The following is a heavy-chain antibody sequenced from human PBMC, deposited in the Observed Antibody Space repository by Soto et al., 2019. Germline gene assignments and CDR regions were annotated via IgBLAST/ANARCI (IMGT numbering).Heavy chain of an antibody. CDR3: ARGGRSSGWYSSYYYYGMDV. D-gene: IGHD6-19*01. V-gene: IGHV4-34*01. Sequence: SETLSLTCAVYGGSFSGYYWSWIRQPPGKGLEWIGEINHSGSTNYNPSLKSRVTISVDTSKNQFSLKLSSVTAADTAVYYCARGGRSSGWYSSYYYYGMDVWGQGTTVTVSS. J-gene: IGHJ6*02. CDR1: GGSFSGYY. CDR2: INHSGST.